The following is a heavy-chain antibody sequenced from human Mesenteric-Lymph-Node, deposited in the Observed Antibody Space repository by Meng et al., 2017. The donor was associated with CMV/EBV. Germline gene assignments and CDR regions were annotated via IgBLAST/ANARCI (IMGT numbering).Heavy chain of an antibody. V-gene: IGHV3-48*04. CDR3: ARGGEFGYVGMDV. CDR2: ISSSGSTI. D-gene: IGHD3-10*01. J-gene: IGHJ6*02. CDR1: GFTFSSYG. Sequence: GESLKISCAASGFTFSSYGMHWVRQAPGKGLEWVSYISSSGSTIYYADSVKGRFTISRDNAKNSLYLQMNSLRAEDTAVYYCARGGEFGYVGMDVWGQGTTVTVSS.